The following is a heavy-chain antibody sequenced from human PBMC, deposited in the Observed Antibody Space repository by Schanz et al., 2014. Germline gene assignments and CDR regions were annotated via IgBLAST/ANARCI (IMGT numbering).Heavy chain of an antibody. V-gene: IGHV3-30*04. D-gene: IGHD5-18*01. J-gene: IGHJ3*02. CDR2: ILYDGSKT. CDR3: AREEGYGYGPGAFDI. Sequence: QVQLVESGGGVVQPGRSLRLSCAASGFSFSTYAMHWVRQAPGKGLEWVAVILYDGSKTYYADSVKGRFTISRDNSKITLSLQMNSLRAEDTAVYYCAREEGYGYGPGAFDIWGQGTMVTVSS. CDR1: GFSFSTYA.